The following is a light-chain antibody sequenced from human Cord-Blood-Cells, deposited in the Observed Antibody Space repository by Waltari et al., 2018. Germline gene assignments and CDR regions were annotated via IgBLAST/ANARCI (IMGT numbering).Light chain of an antibody. CDR1: QSLLHSNGYNC. J-gene: IGKJ2*01. CDR2: LGS. Sequence: DIVMTQSPLSLPAPPGEPASISCRSSQSLLHSNGYNCLDWYLQKPGQSPQLLIYLGSNRASGVPDRCSGSGSGTDFTLKISRVEAEDVGGYYCKQALQTPPTFGQGTKLEIK. CDR3: KQALQTPPT. V-gene: IGKV2-28*01.